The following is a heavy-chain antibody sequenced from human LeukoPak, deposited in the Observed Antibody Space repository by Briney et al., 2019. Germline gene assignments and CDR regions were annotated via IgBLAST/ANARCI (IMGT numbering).Heavy chain of an antibody. Sequence: ASVKVSCKASGYTFTSYAMHWVRQAPGQRLEWMGWINAGNGNTKYSQKFQGRVTINRDTSASTAYMELSSLRSEDTAVYYCARDGGGKHVLYYFDYWGQGTLVTVSS. V-gene: IGHV1-3*01. D-gene: IGHD2-8*02. CDR2: INAGNGNT. CDR1: GYTFTSYA. CDR3: ARDGGGKHVLYYFDY. J-gene: IGHJ4*02.